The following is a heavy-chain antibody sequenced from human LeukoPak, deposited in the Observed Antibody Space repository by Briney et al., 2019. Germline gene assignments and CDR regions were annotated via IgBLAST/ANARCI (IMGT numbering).Heavy chain of an antibody. Sequence: ASVKVSRKASGYTFTSNYIHWVRQAPGQGLEWMGMIYPRDGSTSYAQKFQGRVTVTRDTSTSTVHMELSGLRSEDTAVYYCARDQEGFDYWGQGTLVTVSS. CDR1: GYTFTSNY. J-gene: IGHJ4*02. CDR2: IYPRDGST. V-gene: IGHV1-46*01. CDR3: ARDQEGFDY.